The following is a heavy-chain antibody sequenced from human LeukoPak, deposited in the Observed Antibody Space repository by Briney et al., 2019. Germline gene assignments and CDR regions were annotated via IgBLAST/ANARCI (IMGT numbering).Heavy chain of an antibody. J-gene: IGHJ4*02. CDR1: GGSISSYY. V-gene: IGHV4-59*08. CDR2: IYYIGST. Sequence: PSETLSLTCTVSGGSISSYYWSWIRQPPGKGLEWIGHIYYIGSTSYNPSLKSRVTISVDTSKNQFSLKLSSVTAADTAVYYCARFHSSGLDYWSQGTLVTVSS. CDR3: ARFHSSGLDY. D-gene: IGHD6-19*01.